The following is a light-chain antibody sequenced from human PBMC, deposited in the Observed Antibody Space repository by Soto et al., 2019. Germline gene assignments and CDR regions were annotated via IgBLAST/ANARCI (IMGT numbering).Light chain of an antibody. CDR1: SSDVGGYNY. V-gene: IGLV2-8*01. CDR3: SSYRGAKNVL. Sequence: QSVLTQPPSASGSPGQSVTISCTGTSSDVGGYNYVSWYQQHPGKAPKLIIYEVNKRPSGVPDRFSGSKSGKTASLTVSGLQAEDEANYYCSSYRGAKNVLFGGGTKVTVL. CDR2: EVN. J-gene: IGLJ3*02.